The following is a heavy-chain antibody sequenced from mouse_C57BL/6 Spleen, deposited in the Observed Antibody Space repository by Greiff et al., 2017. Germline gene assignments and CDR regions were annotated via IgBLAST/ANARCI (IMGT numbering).Heavy chain of an antibody. CDR2: IDPSDSYT. D-gene: IGHD1-1*01. J-gene: IGHJ1*03. CDR3: ARKDYYGSSYVEYFDV. V-gene: IGHV1-69*01. Sequence: QVQLQQPGAELVMPGASVELSCKASGYTFTSYWMHWVKQRPGQGLEWIGEIDPSDSYTKYNQKFKDKATLTADKSSSTAYMQLSSLTYEDSAVYYCARKDYYGSSYVEYFDVWGTGTTVTVSS. CDR1: GYTFTSYW.